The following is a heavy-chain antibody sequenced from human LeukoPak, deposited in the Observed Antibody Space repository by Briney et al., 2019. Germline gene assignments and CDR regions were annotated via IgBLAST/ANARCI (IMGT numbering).Heavy chain of an antibody. CDR1: GGSISSSSYY. CDR2: IYYSGST. Sequence: SQTLSLTCTVSGGSISSSSYYWGWIRQPPGKGLEWIGSIYYSGSTYYNPSLKSRVTISVDTSKNQFSLKLSSVTAADTAVYYCARHSRATVTDFDYWGQGTLVTVSS. V-gene: IGHV4-39*01. J-gene: IGHJ4*02. CDR3: ARHSRATVTDFDY. D-gene: IGHD4-17*01.